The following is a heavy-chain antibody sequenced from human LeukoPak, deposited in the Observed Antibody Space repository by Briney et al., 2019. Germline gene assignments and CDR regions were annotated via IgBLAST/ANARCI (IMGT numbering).Heavy chain of an antibody. V-gene: IGHV4-34*01. D-gene: IGHD3-10*01. J-gene: IGHJ2*01. CDR1: GGSFSSYS. CDR3: ARGYYPPRWYFDL. Sequence: KPSETLSLTCALYGGSFSSYSWSWTWIRQTPEKGLEWIGEIIEKGNANYNPSLKSRVTIDLDTSKNQFSLKLTSMTAADTATYYCARGYYPPRWYFDLWGRGTLVTVSS. CDR2: IIEKGNA.